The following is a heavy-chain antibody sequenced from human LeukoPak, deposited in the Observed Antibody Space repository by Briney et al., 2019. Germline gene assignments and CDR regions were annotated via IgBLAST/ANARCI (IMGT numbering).Heavy chain of an antibody. Sequence: PSETLSLTCTVSGYSISSGYYWGWIRQPPGKGLEWIGSIYHSGSTYYNPSLKSRVTISVDTSKNQFSLKLSSVTAADTAVYYCARSPSFCSGGSCYDYWGQGTLVTVSS. CDR1: GYSISSGYY. J-gene: IGHJ4*02. CDR2: IYHSGST. CDR3: ARSPSFCSGGSCYDY. D-gene: IGHD2-15*01. V-gene: IGHV4-38-2*02.